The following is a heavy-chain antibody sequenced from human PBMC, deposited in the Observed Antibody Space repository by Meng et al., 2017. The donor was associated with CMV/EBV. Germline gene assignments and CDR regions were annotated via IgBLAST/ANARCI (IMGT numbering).Heavy chain of an antibody. Sequence: SVKVSCKASGGTLSSYAISWVRQAPGQGLEWMGGIIPIFGTANYAQKFQGRVTITTDESTSTAYMELSSLRSEDTAVYYCASTRASVVPAATSSYYYYGMDVWGQGTTVTVSS. CDR1: GGTLSSYA. CDR2: IIPIFGTA. V-gene: IGHV1-69*05. CDR3: ASTRASVVPAATSSYYYYGMDV. J-gene: IGHJ6*02. D-gene: IGHD2-2*01.